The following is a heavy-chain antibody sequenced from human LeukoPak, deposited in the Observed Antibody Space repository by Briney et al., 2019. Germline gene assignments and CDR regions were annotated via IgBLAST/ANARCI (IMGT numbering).Heavy chain of an antibody. CDR2: IYYSGST. CDR3: ARESGRSSGYYYSGGDAFDT. J-gene: IGHJ3*02. V-gene: IGHV4-59*01. D-gene: IGHD3-22*01. CDR1: GGSISSYY. Sequence: PSETLSLTCTISGGSISSYYWSWIRQPPGKGLEWIGYIYYSGSTDYNPSLKSRVNISVDTSKNQFSLKLSSVTAADTAVYYCARESGRSSGYYYSGGDAFDTWGQGTMVTVSS.